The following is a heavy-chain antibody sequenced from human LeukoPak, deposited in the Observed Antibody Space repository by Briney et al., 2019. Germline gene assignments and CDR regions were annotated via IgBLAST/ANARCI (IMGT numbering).Heavy chain of an antibody. CDR1: GFTFRDYY. Sequence: GGSLRLSCAASGFTFRDYYMSWIRQAPGKGLEWVSYISSSGSTIYYADSVKGRFTISRDNAKNSLYLQMNSLRAEDTAVYYCARDPTAGYYYGSGSYYYYFDYWGQGTLVTVSS. CDR2: ISSSGSTI. CDR3: ARDPTAGYYYGSGSYYYYFDY. J-gene: IGHJ4*02. V-gene: IGHV3-11*01. D-gene: IGHD3-10*01.